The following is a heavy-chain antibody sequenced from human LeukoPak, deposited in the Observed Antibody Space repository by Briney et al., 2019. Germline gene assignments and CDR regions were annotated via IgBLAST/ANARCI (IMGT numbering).Heavy chain of an antibody. CDR1: AGSISSNNYY. Sequence: SETLSLTCTVSAGSISSNNYYWGWIRHPPGKGLEWIGSIYYSGTTYYNPSLKSRVTISVDTSKNQFSLKLSSVTAADTAVYYCARRFKGGSSWDFDFWGQGTLVTVSS. J-gene: IGHJ4*02. CDR3: ARRFKGGSSWDFDF. V-gene: IGHV4-39*01. D-gene: IGHD6-13*01. CDR2: IYYSGTT.